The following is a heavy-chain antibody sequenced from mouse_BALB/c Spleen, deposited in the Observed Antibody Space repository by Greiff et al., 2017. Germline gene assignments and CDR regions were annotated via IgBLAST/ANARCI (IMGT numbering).Heavy chain of an antibody. CDR2: IWGDGST. Sequence: VNVVESGPGLVAPSQSLSITCTVSGFSLTSYGVSWVRQPPGKGLEWLGVIWGDGSTNYHSALISRLSISKDNSKSQVFLKLNSLQTDDTATYYCAKGGDGYDGDYYAMDYWGQGTSVTVSS. J-gene: IGHJ4*01. CDR1: GFSLTSYG. D-gene: IGHD2-2*01. V-gene: IGHV2-3*01. CDR3: AKGGDGYDGDYYAMDY.